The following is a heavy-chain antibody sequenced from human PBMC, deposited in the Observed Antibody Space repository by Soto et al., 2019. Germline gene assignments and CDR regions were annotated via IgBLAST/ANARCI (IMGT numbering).Heavy chain of an antibody. Sequence: SETLSLTCTVSGGSMRPYYWSWIRQPPGQGLEWIGHIYYSGSTTNYNPSLKSRVTISVDTSKNQFSLKLSSVTAAETAVYYCARAAIVADTIDALDLWGQGXM. D-gene: IGHD1-26*01. CDR2: IYYSGSTT. CDR1: GGSMRPYY. CDR3: ARAAIVADTIDALDL. V-gene: IGHV4-59*01. J-gene: IGHJ3*01.